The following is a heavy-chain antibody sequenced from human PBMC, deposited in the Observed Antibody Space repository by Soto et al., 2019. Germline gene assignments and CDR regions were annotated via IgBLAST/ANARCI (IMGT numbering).Heavy chain of an antibody. J-gene: IGHJ4*02. Sequence: TLSLTCTVSGGSITSYYWSWIRQPPGKGLEWIGFIYYSGSTSYNPSLKSRVSISVDTSKNQFSLKLSSVTAADTAVYYCARQVTTIYYYFDYWGQGALVTVSS. CDR2: IYYSGST. D-gene: IGHD5-12*01. CDR3: ARQVTTIYYYFDY. CDR1: GGSITSYY. V-gene: IGHV4-59*08.